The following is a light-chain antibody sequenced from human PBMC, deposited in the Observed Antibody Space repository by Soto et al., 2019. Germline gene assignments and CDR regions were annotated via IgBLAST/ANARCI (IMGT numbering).Light chain of an antibody. V-gene: IGKV3-15*01. CDR2: DAS. J-gene: IGKJ4*01. Sequence: EIVMTQSPATLSVSPGEGATLSCKASQNVYNNLAWYQQRPGQPPRLLIYDASTRATGISARFSGSGYGTEFTLTLSSLQSEGFAVYFCQQGRTWPLTFGGGTKVEIK. CDR1: QNVYNN. CDR3: QQGRTWPLT.